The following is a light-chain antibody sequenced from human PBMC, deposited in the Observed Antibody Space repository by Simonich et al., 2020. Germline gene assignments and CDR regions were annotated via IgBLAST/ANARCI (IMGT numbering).Light chain of an antibody. CDR1: QGISSA. J-gene: IGKJ2*01. Sequence: AIQLTQSPSSLSASVGDRVTITCRASQGISSALAWYQQKPGKAPKLLIYDASSLESGVQSRFSGSGSGTDFTLTISSLQPEDFATYYCLQHNSYPYTFGQGTKLEIK. CDR2: DAS. V-gene: IGKV1-13*02. CDR3: LQHNSYPYT.